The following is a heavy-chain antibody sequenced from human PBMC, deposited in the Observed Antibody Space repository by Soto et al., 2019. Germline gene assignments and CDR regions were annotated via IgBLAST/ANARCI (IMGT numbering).Heavy chain of an antibody. D-gene: IGHD1-26*01. CDR3: ARSIVGATSDY. CDR2: ISSSSSYI. CDR1: GFTFSSYS. Sequence: GGYLRLSCAASGFTFSSYSMNWVRQAPGKGLEWVSSISSSSSYIYYADSVKGRFTISRDNAKHSLYLQMNSLRAEDTAVYYCARSIVGATSDYWGQGTLVTVSS. J-gene: IGHJ4*02. V-gene: IGHV3-21*01.